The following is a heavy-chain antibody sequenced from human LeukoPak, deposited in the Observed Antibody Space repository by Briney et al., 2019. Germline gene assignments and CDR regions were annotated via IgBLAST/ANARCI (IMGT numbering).Heavy chain of an antibody. CDR3: AADRWVGATTFDY. Sequence: SVKVSCKASGFTFTSSAMQWVRQARGQRREGIGWIVVGSGNTNYAQKFQERVTITRDMSTSTAYMELSSLRSEDTAVYYCAADRWVGATTFDYWGQGTLVTVSS. CDR2: IVVGSGNT. D-gene: IGHD1-26*01. CDR1: GFTFTSSA. V-gene: IGHV1-58*02. J-gene: IGHJ4*02.